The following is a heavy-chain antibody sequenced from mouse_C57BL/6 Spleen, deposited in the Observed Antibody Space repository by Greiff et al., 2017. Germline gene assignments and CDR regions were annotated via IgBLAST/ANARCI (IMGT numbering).Heavy chain of an antibody. CDR2: IYPGDGDT. CDR3: ARSGGNYDYYAMDY. CDR1: GYAFSSYW. V-gene: IGHV1-80*01. Sequence: QVQLQQSGAELVKPGASVKISCKASGYAFSSYWMNWVKQRPGKGLEWIGQIYPGDGDTNYNGKFKGNATLTADKSSSTAYMQLSSLTSEDSAVYFCARSGGNYDYYAMDYWGQGTSVTVSS. D-gene: IGHD2-1*01. J-gene: IGHJ4*01.